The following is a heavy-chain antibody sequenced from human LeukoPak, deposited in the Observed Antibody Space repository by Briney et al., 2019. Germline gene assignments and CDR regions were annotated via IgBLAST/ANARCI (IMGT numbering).Heavy chain of an antibody. CDR3: AANVGYCSGGSCYPGDY. CDR1: GGSISSYY. D-gene: IGHD2-15*01. J-gene: IGHJ4*02. V-gene: IGHV4-4*07. Sequence: SETVSLTCTVSGGSISSYYWSWIRQPAGKGLAWIGRIYTSGSTNYNPSLKSRVTMSVDTSKNQFSLKLSSGTAADTAVYYCAANVGYCSGGSCYPGDYWGQGTLVTVSS. CDR2: IYTSGST.